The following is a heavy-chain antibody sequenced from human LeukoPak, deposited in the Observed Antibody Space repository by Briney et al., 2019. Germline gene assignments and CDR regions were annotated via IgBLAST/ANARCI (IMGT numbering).Heavy chain of an antibody. D-gene: IGHD3-22*01. J-gene: IGHJ4*02. Sequence: SETLSLTCTVSGYSISSGYYWGWIRQSPGKGLEWIGSIYNSGSTYYNPSLKSRVTISVDTSKNQFSLKLSSVTAADTAVYYCAGVGSYYYDSSRPLGFDYWGQGTLVTVSS. V-gene: IGHV4-38-2*02. CDR2: IYNSGST. CDR3: AGVGSYYYDSSRPLGFDY. CDR1: GYSISSGYY.